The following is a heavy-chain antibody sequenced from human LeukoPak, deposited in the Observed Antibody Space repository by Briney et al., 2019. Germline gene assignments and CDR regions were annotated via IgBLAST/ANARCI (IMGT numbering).Heavy chain of an antibody. CDR3: AKATYYDSSGYFDY. V-gene: IGHV3-23*01. J-gene: IGHJ4*02. Sequence: PGGSLRLSCAASGFTFSSYAMSWVRQAPGKGLEWVSAISGSGGSTYYAGSVKGRFTISRDNSKNTLYLQMNSLRAEDTAVYYCAKATYYDSSGYFDYWGQGTLVTVSS. CDR2: ISGSGGST. D-gene: IGHD3-22*01. CDR1: GFTFSSYA.